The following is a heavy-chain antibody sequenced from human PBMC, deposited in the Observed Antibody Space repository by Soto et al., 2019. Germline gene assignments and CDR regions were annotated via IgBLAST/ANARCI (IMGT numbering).Heavy chain of an antibody. CDR1: GFSLTTRGMT. CDR2: ST. D-gene: IGHD6-13*01. V-gene: IGHV2-5*01. Sequence: ITLKESGPTLVQPTQTLTLTCTVSGFSLTTRGMTLGWIRQPPGRAPEWLALSTQYSPSLQSRLTFTKDTSKNQVVLTMTNMDPVDTATYYCTLRQDTSRGPIYWGQGIMVTVSS. J-gene: IGHJ4*02. CDR3: TLRQDTSRGPIY.